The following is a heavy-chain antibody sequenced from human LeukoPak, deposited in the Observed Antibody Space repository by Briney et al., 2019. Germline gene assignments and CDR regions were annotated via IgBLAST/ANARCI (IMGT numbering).Heavy chain of an antibody. D-gene: IGHD3-3*01. CDR1: GGTFSSYT. J-gene: IGHJ5*02. CDR2: IIPILGIA. CDR3: ARNYDFWSGSPDNWFDP. V-gene: IGHV1-69*02. Sequence: ASVKVSCKASGGTFSSYTISWVRQAPGQGLEWMGRIIPILGIANYAQKFQGRVTITADKSTSTAYMELSSLRSEDTAVYYCARNYDFWSGSPDNWFDPWGQGTLVTVSS.